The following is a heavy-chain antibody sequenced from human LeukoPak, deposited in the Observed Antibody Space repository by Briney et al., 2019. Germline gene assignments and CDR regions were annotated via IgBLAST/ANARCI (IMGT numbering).Heavy chain of an antibody. CDR2: ISNNGGYT. CDR1: GFTFSSSA. V-gene: IGHV3-23*01. CDR3: AKQLGYCSDGSCYFPY. D-gene: IGHD2-15*01. J-gene: IGHJ4*02. Sequence: GGSLRLSCAASGFTFSSSAMSWVRQAPGKGLEWVSAISNNGGYTYYADSVQGRFTISRDNSKSPLCLQMNSLRAEDTAVYYCAKQLGYCSDGSCYFPYWGQGTLVTVSS.